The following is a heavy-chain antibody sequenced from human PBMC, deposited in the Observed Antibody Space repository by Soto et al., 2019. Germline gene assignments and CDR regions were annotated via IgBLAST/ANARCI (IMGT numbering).Heavy chain of an antibody. V-gene: IGHV3-33*01. J-gene: IGHJ3*02. Sequence: GGSLRLSCAASGVTFSSYGMHWVRQAPGKGLEWVAVIWYDGSNKYSQKFQGRVTITRDTSASTTYMELSSLRSEDTAVYYCASAKMNAFDIWGQGTMVTVSS. D-gene: IGHD2-15*01. CDR1: GVTFSSYG. CDR3: ASAKMNAFDI. CDR2: IWYDGSNK.